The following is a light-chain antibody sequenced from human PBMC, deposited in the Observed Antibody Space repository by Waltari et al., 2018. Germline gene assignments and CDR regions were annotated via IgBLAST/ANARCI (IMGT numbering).Light chain of an antibody. J-gene: IGKJ1*01. CDR2: DAS. CDR1: QSVGKY. Sequence: EIVLTPPPGLLSLSPGQRATLPCRASQSVGKYLAWYQQKPGQAPRLLIYDASSRASGIPDRFSGSGSGTDFSLTISRLEPEDCAVYYCQKYVSLPATFGQGTRVEVK. CDR3: QKYVSLPAT. V-gene: IGKV3-20*01.